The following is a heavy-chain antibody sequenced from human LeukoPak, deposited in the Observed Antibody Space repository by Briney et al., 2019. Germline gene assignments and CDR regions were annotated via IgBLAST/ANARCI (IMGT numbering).Heavy chain of an antibody. CDR2: IYYSGST. V-gene: IGHV4-59*08. CDR1: LGSTSSYY. CDR3: ARNPGDTVVFDY. Sequence: PETLSLTCTDPLGSTSSYYWSWIRHPPRERLWRSGYIYYSGSTNYNPSLKSRVTIPVHTSKNQSSLKLSSVTAADSAVYCCARNPGDTVVFDYWGQGTLVSVS. J-gene: IGHJ4*02. D-gene: IGHD5-18*01.